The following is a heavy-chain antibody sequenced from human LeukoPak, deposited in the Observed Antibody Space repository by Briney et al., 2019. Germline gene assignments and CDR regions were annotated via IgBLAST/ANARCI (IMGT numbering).Heavy chain of an antibody. CDR1: GGSISTYY. J-gene: IGHJ3*02. V-gene: IGHV4-59*01. CDR2: IFYSGNT. Sequence: SETLSLTCTVSGGSISTYYWSLIRQPPGKGLEWIGYIFYSGNTNYNPSLKSRVTISVDTSKNQFSLKLSSVTAADTAVYYCARVGYNSAFDIWGRGTMVTVSS. CDR3: ARVGYNSAFDI. D-gene: IGHD5-24*01.